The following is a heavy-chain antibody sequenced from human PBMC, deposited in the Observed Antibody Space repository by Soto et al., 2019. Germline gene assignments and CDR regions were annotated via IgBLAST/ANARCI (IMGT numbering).Heavy chain of an antibody. CDR2: ISAYNGNT. CDR3: ARDPPPPDY. Sequence: ASVDVSCKASGYTFASYAISWMRQAPGQGLEWMGWISAYNGNTNYAQKLQGRVTMTTDTSTSTAYMELRSLRSDDTAVYYCARDPPPPDYWGQGTLVTVSS. J-gene: IGHJ4*02. V-gene: IGHV1-18*01. CDR1: GYTFASYA.